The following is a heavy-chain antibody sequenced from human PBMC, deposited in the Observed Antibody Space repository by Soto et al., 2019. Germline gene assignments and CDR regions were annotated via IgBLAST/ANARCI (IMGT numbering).Heavy chain of an antibody. J-gene: IGHJ4*02. CDR2: VYYNGST. CDR1: GGSISSYY. CDR3: ARADSSSWGDYFDY. Sequence: PSETLSLTCTVSGGSISSYYCRWIRHPPGKGLEWIGYVYYNGSTNYNPSLKSRVTIAADTSKSQFSLKLSSVTAADTAVYYCARADSSSWGDYFDYWGQGAQVTVSS. V-gene: IGHV4-59*01. D-gene: IGHD6-13*01.